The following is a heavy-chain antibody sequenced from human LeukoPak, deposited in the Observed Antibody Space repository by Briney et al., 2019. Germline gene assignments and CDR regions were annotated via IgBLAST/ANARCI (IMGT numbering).Heavy chain of an antibody. CDR2: ISAYNGNT. V-gene: IGHV1-18*01. D-gene: IGHD1-26*01. Sequence: ASVKVSCKASGYTFTSYGISWVRQAPGQGLEWMGWISAYNGNTNYAQKLQGRVTMTTDTSTSTAYMELRSLRSEDTAVYYCARVLLFRGSPVAWFDPWGQGTLVTVSS. CDR3: ARVLLFRGSPVAWFDP. J-gene: IGHJ5*02. CDR1: GYTFTSYG.